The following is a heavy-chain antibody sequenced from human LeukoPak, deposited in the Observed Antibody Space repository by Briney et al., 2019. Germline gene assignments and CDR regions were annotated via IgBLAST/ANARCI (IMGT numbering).Heavy chain of an antibody. CDR2: IYYTGST. Sequence: PSETLSLTCAVSGDSINSDYWSWIRQPPGKGLERIGYIYYTGSTNYNPSLKSRVTISVDTFKNQFSLKLNSVTAADTAVYYCARLATPSTVAARGRSWFESWGQGTLVTVSS. V-gene: IGHV4-59*01. CDR1: GDSINSDY. CDR3: ARLATPSTVAARGRSWFES. D-gene: IGHD6-6*01. J-gene: IGHJ5*01.